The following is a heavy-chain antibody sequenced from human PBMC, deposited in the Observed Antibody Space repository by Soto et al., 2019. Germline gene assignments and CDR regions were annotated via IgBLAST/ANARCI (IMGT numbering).Heavy chain of an antibody. D-gene: IGHD6-13*01. Sequence: GGCLRLSGVASGFTFNRYWMSWVRQAPGKGLEWVADIKEDGSAQYSVDSVKGRFAISRDNAKNSVYLQMNSLRPEDTAVYYCASPPFCAFSSSCSRSQFYGMDVWGQGATVTVSS. J-gene: IGHJ6*02. V-gene: IGHV3-7*01. CDR3: ASPPFCAFSSSCSRSQFYGMDV. CDR1: GFTFNRYW. CDR2: IKEDGSAQ.